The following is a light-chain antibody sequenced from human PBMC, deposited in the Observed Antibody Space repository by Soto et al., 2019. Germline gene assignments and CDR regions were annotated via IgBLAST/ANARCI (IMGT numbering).Light chain of an antibody. CDR1: SSDIGHYDY. CDR2: HVT. Sequence: QPALTQPASVSGSPGQSITISCTGTSSDIGHYDYVSWYQQHPGKAPKLMIYHVTYRPSGVSNLYSGSKSGNSASLTISGLQADDEADYYCCSLTTSHTYVFGSGTKVTVL. J-gene: IGLJ1*01. CDR3: CSLTTSHTYV. V-gene: IGLV2-14*03.